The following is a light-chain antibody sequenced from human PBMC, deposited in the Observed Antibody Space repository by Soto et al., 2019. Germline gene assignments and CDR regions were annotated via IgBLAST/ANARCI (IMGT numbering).Light chain of an antibody. CDR1: QSLTTN. CDR2: DAS. V-gene: IGKV3-15*01. CDR3: QQYDDWPLT. Sequence: VMTQSPGTLSVSPVGRATLSFRASQSLTTNLAWYQQKPGQAPRLLIHDASTRATGIPARFSGSGSGTELTLTISSLQSEDFAVYYCQQYDDWPLTFGQGTQLEIK. J-gene: IGKJ5*01.